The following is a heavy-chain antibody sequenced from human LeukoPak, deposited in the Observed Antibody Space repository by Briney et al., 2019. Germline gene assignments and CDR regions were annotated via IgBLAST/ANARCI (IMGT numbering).Heavy chain of an antibody. Sequence: SETLSLTCTVSGGSISSYYWSWIRQPPGKGLEWIGYIYYSGSTNYNPSLKSRVTISVDTSKNQFSLKLSSVTAADTAVYYCARTSHDFWSGYYTFDYWGQGTLVTVSS. CDR2: IYYSGST. V-gene: IGHV4-59*01. CDR1: GGSISSYY. J-gene: IGHJ4*02. D-gene: IGHD3-3*01. CDR3: ARTSHDFWSGYYTFDY.